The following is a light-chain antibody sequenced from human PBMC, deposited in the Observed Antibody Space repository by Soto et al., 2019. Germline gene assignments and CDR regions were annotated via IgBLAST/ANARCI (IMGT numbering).Light chain of an antibody. V-gene: IGLV2-14*01. CDR3: NSYTSNNTYV. CDR1: SSDVGLYDY. CDR2: AVS. Sequence: QSVLTQPASVSGSPGQSITISCTGTSSDVGLYDYVSWYQQHPGKAPQLMIYAVSNRPSGVSNRFSASKSGNTASLFISGLQAADEADYYCNSYTSNNTYVFGTGTKVTVL. J-gene: IGLJ1*01.